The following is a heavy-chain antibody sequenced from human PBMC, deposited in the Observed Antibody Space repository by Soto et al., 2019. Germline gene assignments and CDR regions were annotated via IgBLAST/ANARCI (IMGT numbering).Heavy chain of an antibody. CDR1: GGSFSGYY. D-gene: IGHD3-3*01. Sequence: SETLSLTCAVYGGSFSGYYWSWIRQPPGKELEWIGEINHSGSTNYNPSLKSRVTISVDTSKNQFSLKLSSVTAADTAVYYCARGFLRYYDFWSGPGGNYYGMDVWGQGTTVTVSS. J-gene: IGHJ6*02. CDR2: INHSGST. V-gene: IGHV4-34*01. CDR3: ARGFLRYYDFWSGPGGNYYGMDV.